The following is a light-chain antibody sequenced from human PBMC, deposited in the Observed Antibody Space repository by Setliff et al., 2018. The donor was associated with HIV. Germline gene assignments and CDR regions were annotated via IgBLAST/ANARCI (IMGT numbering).Light chain of an antibody. CDR2: EVR. V-gene: IGLV2-14*01. CDR1: SSDVGGYSH. J-gene: IGLJ1*01. CDR3: SSYAITNTLP. Sequence: QSALAQPASVSVSPGQSITISCTGTSSDVGGYSHVSWYQQHPGKAPKLIIYEVRNRPSGVSNRFSGSKSGNTASLTISGLQAEDEADYYCSSYAITNTLPFGTGTKVTVL.